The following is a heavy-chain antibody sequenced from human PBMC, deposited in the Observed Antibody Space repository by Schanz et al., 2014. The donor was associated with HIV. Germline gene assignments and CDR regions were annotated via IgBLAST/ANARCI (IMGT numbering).Heavy chain of an antibody. CDR3: ARGLGRCGGDCRGSPLDY. Sequence: QVHLVQSGAEVRKPGASVKVSCKASGYTFTGYYMHWVRLAPGQGLEWMGWISAHNVNTNYAQNCQGRVTMTTDTSTSTAYMELRNLRANDTAVYYCARGLGRCGGDCRGSPLDYWGQGTLVVVSS. CDR2: ISAHNVNT. D-gene: IGHD2-21*02. CDR1: GYTFTGYY. V-gene: IGHV1-18*04. J-gene: IGHJ4*02.